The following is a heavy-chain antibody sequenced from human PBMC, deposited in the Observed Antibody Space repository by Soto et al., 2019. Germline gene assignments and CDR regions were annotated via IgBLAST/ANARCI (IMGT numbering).Heavy chain of an antibody. V-gene: IGHV3-23*01. CDR3: AKDKASGASSLFDH. CDR2: ISGNGGST. D-gene: IGHD1-26*01. CDR1: GFIFSTYS. Sequence: VGSLRISCEASGFIFSTYSMSWVRQAPGERLEWVAGISGNGGSTFYVDSVRGRFTISRDNSRNTLYLQMTSLRVEDTAVFYCAKDKASGASSLFDHWGQGALVTVSS. J-gene: IGHJ4*02.